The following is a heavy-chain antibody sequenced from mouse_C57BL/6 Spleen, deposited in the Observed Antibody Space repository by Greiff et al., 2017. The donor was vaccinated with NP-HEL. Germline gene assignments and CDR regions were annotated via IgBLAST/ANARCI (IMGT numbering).Heavy chain of an antibody. Sequence: VKVVESGAELVRPGASVKLSCKASGYTFTDYYINWVKQRPGQGLEWIARIYPGSGNTYYNEKFKGKATLTAEKASSTAYMQLSSLTSEDSAVYFCARGTTVRGFDYWGQGTTLTVSS. V-gene: IGHV1-76*01. J-gene: IGHJ2*01. D-gene: IGHD1-1*01. CDR1: GYTFTDYY. CDR3: ARGTTVRGFDY. CDR2: IYPGSGNT.